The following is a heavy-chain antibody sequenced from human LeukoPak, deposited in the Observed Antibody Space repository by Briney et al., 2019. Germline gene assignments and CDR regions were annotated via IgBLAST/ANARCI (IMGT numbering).Heavy chain of an antibody. CDR3: ARGPGKASFDY. CDR1: GFTFSITY. J-gene: IGHJ4*02. V-gene: IGHV3-66*01. D-gene: IGHD3-10*01. CDR2: IYGGGDA. Sequence: GESLRLSCTASGFTFSITYMAWVRQAPGKGLEWVSVIYGGGDAYYADSVKGRFTIARDNSKKTLSLQMNSLRAEDTAVYYCARGPGKASFDYWGQGTLVTVSS.